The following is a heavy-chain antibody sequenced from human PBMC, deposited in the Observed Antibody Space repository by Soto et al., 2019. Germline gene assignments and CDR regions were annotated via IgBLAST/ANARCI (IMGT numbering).Heavy chain of an antibody. D-gene: IGHD6-19*01. Sequence: QVQLVQSGAEEKKPGASVKVSCKASGYTFTGYAMHWVRQAPGQRLEWMGWINAGNGNTKYSQKFQGRVTITRDTSASTAYMELSSLRSGDTAVYYCARAVAVPADFDYWGQGTLVTVSS. V-gene: IGHV1-3*05. CDR2: INAGNGNT. CDR1: GYTFTGYA. J-gene: IGHJ4*02. CDR3: ARAVAVPADFDY.